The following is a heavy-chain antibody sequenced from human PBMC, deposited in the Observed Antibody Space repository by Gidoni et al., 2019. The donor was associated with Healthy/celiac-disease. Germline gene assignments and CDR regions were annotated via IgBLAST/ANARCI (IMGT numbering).Heavy chain of an antibody. D-gene: IGHD2-2*01. CDR1: GGTFSSYA. J-gene: IGHJ6*03. Sequence: QVQLVQSGAEVKKPGSSVKVSCQASGGTFSSYAICWVRQAPGQGLEWMGGIIPIFGTANYAQKFQGRVTITADESTSTAYMELSSLRSEDTAVYYCARKGSSTSCPYCYYYYMDVWGKGTTVTVSS. CDR3: ARKGSSTSCPYCYYYYMDV. CDR2: IIPIFGTA. V-gene: IGHV1-69*01.